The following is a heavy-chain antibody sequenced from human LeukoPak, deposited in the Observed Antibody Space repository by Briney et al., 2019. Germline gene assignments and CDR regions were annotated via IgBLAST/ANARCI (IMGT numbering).Heavy chain of an antibody. CDR2: IYYSGST. Sequence: SETLSLTCTVSGASISNYYCSWIRRSPGKGLEWIGYIYYSGSTNYNPSLKSRVTISVDTSKNQFSLKLSSVTAADTAVYYCARHLYCSRGICHTDYYYYGLDVWGQGTTVTVSS. D-gene: IGHD2-8*01. V-gene: IGHV4-59*08. CDR3: ARHLYCSRGICHTDYYYYGLDV. J-gene: IGHJ6*02. CDR1: GASISNYY.